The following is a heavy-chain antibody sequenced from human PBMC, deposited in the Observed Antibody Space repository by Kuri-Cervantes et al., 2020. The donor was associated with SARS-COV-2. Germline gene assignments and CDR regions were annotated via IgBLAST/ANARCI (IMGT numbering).Heavy chain of an antibody. CDR1: GGTFSNYA. CDR2: IIPTFDTA. J-gene: IGHJ4*02. CDR3: ARNRRTGGYSFVFAL. V-gene: IGHV1-69*13. Sequence: SVKVSCKASGGTFSNYALSWVRQAPGQGLEWMGRIIPTFDTATYAQKFQGRVTFTADESSSTAYMEVNSLTSEDTAVYFCARNRRTGGYSFVFALWGQGTLVTVSS. D-gene: IGHD5-18*01.